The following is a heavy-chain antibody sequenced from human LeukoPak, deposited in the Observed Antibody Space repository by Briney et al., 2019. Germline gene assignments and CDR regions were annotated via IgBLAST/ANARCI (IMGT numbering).Heavy chain of an antibody. CDR3: ARARPRRWFDP. Sequence: SETLSLTCAVYGGSFSGYYWSWIRQPPGKGLEWIGEINHSGSTNYNPSLKSRVTISVDTSKNQFSLKLSSVTAADTAVYYCARARPRRWFDPWGQGTLVTVSS. J-gene: IGHJ5*02. V-gene: IGHV4-34*01. CDR2: INHSGST. CDR1: GGSFSGYY.